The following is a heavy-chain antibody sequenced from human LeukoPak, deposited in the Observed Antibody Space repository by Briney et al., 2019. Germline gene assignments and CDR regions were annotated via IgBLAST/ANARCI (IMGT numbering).Heavy chain of an antibody. CDR2: INPSGGST. CDR3: ARVSPSQRRMDV. V-gene: IGHV1-46*01. CDR1: GYRFTGYF. J-gene: IGHJ6*02. Sequence: ASVNVSCKASGYRFTGYFVHWVRQAPGQGLEWMGIINPSGGSTSYAQKFQGRVTMTRDTSTSTVYMELSSLRSEDTAVYYCARVSPSQRRMDVWGQGTTVTVSS. D-gene: IGHD6-25*01.